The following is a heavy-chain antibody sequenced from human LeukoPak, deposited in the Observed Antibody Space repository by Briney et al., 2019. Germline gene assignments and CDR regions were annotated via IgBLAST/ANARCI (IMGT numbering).Heavy chain of an antibody. J-gene: IGHJ5*02. D-gene: IGHD2-15*01. CDR3: ANHSLSCRGVSCYPSWFDH. CDR1: GGSISGYY. CDR2: IYSSGGT. V-gene: IGHV4-59*08. Sequence: PSETLSLTCSVSGGSISGYYWNWIRQPPGKGLEWIGYIYSSGGTNYNPSFKSRVTISADASKNQLTLKLSLVTAADTAVYYCANHSLSCRGVSCYPSWFDHWGQGTLVTVSS.